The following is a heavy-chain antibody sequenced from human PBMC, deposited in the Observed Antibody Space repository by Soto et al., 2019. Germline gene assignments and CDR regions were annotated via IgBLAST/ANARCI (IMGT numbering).Heavy chain of an antibody. J-gene: IGHJ4*02. CDR2: ITSDTNTI. CDR3: ARSVEAHFDS. CDR1: GFPFSIYS. D-gene: IGHD1-26*01. Sequence: EVQLVESGGGLVQPGGSLRLTCVASGFPFSIYSMNWVRQAPGKGLEWSSYITSDTNTIKYADSVKGRFTISRDNAKNLVYLQMTSLRDEDTAVYIWARSVEAHFDSWGQGTVFTVSS. V-gene: IGHV3-48*02.